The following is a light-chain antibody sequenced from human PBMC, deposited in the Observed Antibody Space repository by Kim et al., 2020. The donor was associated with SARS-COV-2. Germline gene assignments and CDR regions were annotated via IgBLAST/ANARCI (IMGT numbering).Light chain of an antibody. V-gene: IGKV3-20*01. Sequence: EIVLTQSPGTLSLSPGERATLSCRASQSIRGNFLAWLQQTPGQAPRLLIYDASNRATGIPDRFTGSGSGTDFTLTISRLEPEDFAVYHCQQYGSSPWTFGQGTKVDIK. J-gene: IGKJ1*01. CDR2: DAS. CDR3: QQYGSSPWT. CDR1: QSIRGNF.